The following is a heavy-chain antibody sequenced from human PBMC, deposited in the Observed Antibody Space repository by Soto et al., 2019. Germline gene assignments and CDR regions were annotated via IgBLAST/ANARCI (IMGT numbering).Heavy chain of an antibody. CDR3: ARPGARGWYS. D-gene: IGHD6-19*01. Sequence: ASVKVSCKASGYTLTSYAMHWVRQAPGQRLEWMGWINAGKCNTKYSQKFQGRVTITRDTSASTAYMELSSLRSEDTAVYYCARPGARGWYSWGQGTLVTVSS. J-gene: IGHJ4*02. CDR2: INAGKCNT. V-gene: IGHV1-3*01. CDR1: GYTLTSYA.